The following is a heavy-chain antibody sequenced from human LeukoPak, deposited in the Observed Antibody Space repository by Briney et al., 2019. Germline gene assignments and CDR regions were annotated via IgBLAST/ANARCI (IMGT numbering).Heavy chain of an antibody. D-gene: IGHD6-6*01. Sequence: SETLSLTCVVSGYSIRNGDYWGWIRQSPGKGLERIASMYNNVSIHYNPSLKSRVTILVDTSKNEFSLKMRSVTAADTAVYYCARNSSSGFFDYWGQGTLATVSS. V-gene: IGHV4-38-2*01. CDR1: GYSIRNGDY. CDR3: ARNSSSGFFDY. J-gene: IGHJ4*02. CDR2: MYNNVSI.